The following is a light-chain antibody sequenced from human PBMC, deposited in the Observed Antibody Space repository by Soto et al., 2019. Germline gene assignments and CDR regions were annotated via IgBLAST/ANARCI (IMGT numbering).Light chain of an antibody. V-gene: IGKV3-20*01. CDR3: QQYGSSLLT. CDR1: QSVSSSS. Sequence: IVLTQSPGTLSLSPGERATRSCRSSQSVSSSSLAWYQQKPGQAPRLLIYGASSRATGIPDRFSGSGSGTDFTLTISRLEPEDFAVYYCQQYGSSLLTFGQGTRLEIK. J-gene: IGKJ5*01. CDR2: GAS.